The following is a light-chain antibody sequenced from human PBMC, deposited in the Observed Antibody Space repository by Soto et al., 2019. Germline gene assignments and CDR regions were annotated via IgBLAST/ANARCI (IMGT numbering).Light chain of an antibody. J-gene: IGLJ2*01. CDR3: QSYDSSLRGSV. Sequence: QAVVTQPPSVSGAPGQRVTISCTGSSSNIGAGYDVHWYQQLPGRAPKLLIYGNRNRPPGVPDRFSGSKSGTSASLAITGLQAADEADSYCQSYDSSLRGSVFGGGTKLTVL. CDR1: SSNIGAGYD. V-gene: IGLV1-40*01. CDR2: GNR.